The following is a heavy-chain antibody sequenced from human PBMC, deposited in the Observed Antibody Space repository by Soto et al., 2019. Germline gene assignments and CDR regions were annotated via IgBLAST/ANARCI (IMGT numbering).Heavy chain of an antibody. CDR1: GGPFSSYA. D-gene: IGHD3-3*01. J-gene: IGHJ5*02. Sequence: VKGSCNASGGPFSSYAISWVRQAPGQGLEWMGGIIPIFGTANYAQKFQGRVTITADESTSTAYMELSSLRSEDTAVYYCASRIFGVVKEEWFDPWGQGNLV. V-gene: IGHV1-69*01. CDR2: IIPIFGTA. CDR3: ASRIFGVVKEEWFDP.